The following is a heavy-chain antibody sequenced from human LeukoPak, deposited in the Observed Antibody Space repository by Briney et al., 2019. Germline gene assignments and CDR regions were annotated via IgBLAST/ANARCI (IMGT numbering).Heavy chain of an antibody. CDR2: ISMDGIQE. D-gene: IGHD5-18*01. CDR1: GFRFNNYA. CDR3: AREVYSYALDALDL. Sequence: SGGSLRLSCAASGFRFNNYAMHWVRQPPGTGLEWVAVISMDGIQEYYADSVKGRFNISRDNSKNTLYLQMNSLRSEDTAVYYCAREVYSYALDALDLWGQGTMVTVSS. V-gene: IGHV3-30*04. J-gene: IGHJ3*01.